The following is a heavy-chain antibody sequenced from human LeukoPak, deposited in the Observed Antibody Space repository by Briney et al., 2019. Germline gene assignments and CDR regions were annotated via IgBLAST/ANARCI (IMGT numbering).Heavy chain of an antibody. V-gene: IGHV3-33*01. CDR3: AGNYGPYYFDY. CDR1: GFTFSNYG. CDR2: MWHDGSNK. Sequence: PGRSLRLSCAASGFTFSNYGMHWVRQAPGKGLEWVAVMWHDGSNKYYADSVKGRFTISRDNSKNTLYLQMNSLRAEDTAVYYCAGNYGPYYFDYWGQGTLVTVSS. D-gene: IGHD3-10*01. J-gene: IGHJ4*02.